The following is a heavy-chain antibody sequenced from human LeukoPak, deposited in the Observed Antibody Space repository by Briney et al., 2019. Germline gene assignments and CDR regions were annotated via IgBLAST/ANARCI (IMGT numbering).Heavy chain of an antibody. CDR1: GGSFSGYY. V-gene: IGHV4-34*01. J-gene: IGHJ6*02. D-gene: IGHD2-2*01. CDR2: INHSGST. Sequence: PSETLSLTCAVYGGSFSGYYWGWIRQPPGKGLEWIGEINHSGSTNYNPSLKSRATISADTSKNQFSLKLSSVPAADTAVYYCASDIVVVPAAMGSYYYYGIDVWGQGTTVTVSS. CDR3: ASDIVVVPAAMGSYYYYGIDV.